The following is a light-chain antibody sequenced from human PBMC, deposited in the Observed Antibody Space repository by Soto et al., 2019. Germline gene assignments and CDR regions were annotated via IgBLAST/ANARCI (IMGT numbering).Light chain of an antibody. V-gene: IGKV3-15*01. J-gene: IGKJ1*01. CDR1: QSLSFN. CDR3: QQYYRWPQT. CDR2: AAS. Sequence: DIVTTQSPATLSVTPGERATLSCRASQSLSFNLAWYQQKPGQAPRLLIYAASTRATGIPARFSGSGSGTEFTLTISSLQSEDFAVYYCQQYYRWPQTFGQGTQVDI.